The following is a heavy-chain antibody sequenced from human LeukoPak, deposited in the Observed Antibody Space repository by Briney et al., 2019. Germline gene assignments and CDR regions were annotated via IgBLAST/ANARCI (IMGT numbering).Heavy chain of an antibody. CDR3: ARGTKYGFDP. D-gene: IGHD2-8*01. CDR2: IKSDGTST. J-gene: IGHJ5*02. V-gene: IGHV3-74*03. Sequence: GGSLRLSCAASGFTFSSHWMHWVRQAPGKGLVWVSYIKSDGTSTKYADSVKGRFTISRDNAKNTLYLQMNSLRAEDTAVYYCARGTKYGFDPWGQGTLVTVSA. CDR1: GFTFSSHW.